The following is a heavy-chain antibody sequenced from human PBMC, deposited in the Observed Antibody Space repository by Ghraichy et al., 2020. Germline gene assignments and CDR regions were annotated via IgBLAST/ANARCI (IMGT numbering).Heavy chain of an antibody. J-gene: IGHJ4*02. V-gene: IGHV3-7*01. Sequence: GGSLRLSCAASGFTFSTYWMGWVRRAPGKGLEWVANIKQDGSEEFYMASVKGRFTISRDNAKNSLYLQMTSLRAEDTAVYYCATYIFGSNCRRCFHYWGQGALVTVSS. CDR1: GFTFSTYW. CDR3: ATYIFGSNCRRCFHY. D-gene: IGHD4-23*01. CDR2: IKQDGSEE.